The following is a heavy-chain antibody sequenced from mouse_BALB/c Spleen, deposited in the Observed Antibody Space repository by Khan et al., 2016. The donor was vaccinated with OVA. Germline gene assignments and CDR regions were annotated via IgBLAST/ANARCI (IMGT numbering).Heavy chain of an antibody. CDR3: ARKKYGNYVSLDY. J-gene: IGHJ4*01. D-gene: IGHD2-10*02. CDR1: GFSLSRYS. V-gene: IGHV2-6-4*01. CDR2: IWSGGST. Sequence: QVQLKESGPGLVAPSQSLSITCTVSGFSLSRYSVHWVRQPPGKGLEWLGMIWSGGSTDYNSALTSRLSISKDNSQSQVFLKMNSLQTGDTAMYYCARKKYGNYVSLDYWGQGTSVTVSS.